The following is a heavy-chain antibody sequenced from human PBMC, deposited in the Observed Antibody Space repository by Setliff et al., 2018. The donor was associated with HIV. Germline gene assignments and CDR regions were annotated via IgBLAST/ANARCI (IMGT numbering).Heavy chain of an antibody. J-gene: IGHJ3*02. Sequence: PGGSLRLSCAASGSTFSSYEMNWVRQAPGKGLEWVSYISSSGSIIKYADPVKGRFTISRDNAENSLYLEMNNLRGEDTAVYYCARHWGNSFDIWGQGTLVTVSS. CDR3: ARHWGNSFDI. CDR1: GSTFSSYE. V-gene: IGHV3-48*03. D-gene: IGHD7-27*01. CDR2: ISSSGSII.